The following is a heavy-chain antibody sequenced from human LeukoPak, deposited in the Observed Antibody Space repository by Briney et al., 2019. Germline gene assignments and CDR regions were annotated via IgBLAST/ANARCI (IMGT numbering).Heavy chain of an antibody. D-gene: IGHD2-2*01. V-gene: IGHV1-69*13. CDR1: GGTFSSYA. Sequence: SVKVSCKASGGTFSSYAITWVRQAPGQGLEWMGGIIPIFGTTSYAQNFQGRVAITADESTTTAYIELSSLRSEDTAVYYCARTRSGCSTTNCYPYDMDVWGQGTTVTVSS. J-gene: IGHJ6*02. CDR3: ARTRSGCSTTNCYPYDMDV. CDR2: IIPIFGTT.